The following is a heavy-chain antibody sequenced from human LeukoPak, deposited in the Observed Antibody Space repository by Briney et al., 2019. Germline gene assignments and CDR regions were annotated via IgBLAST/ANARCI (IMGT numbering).Heavy chain of an antibody. J-gene: IGHJ6*03. V-gene: IGHV3-23*01. CDR3: AKDGYDYYYYYMDV. CDR1: GFTFSSYA. CDR2: ISGSGGST. D-gene: IGHD1-1*01. Sequence: GGSLRLSCAASGFTFSSYAMSWVGQAPGKGVEWVSAISGSGGSTYYADSVKGRLTISRDNSKNTLYLQMNSLRAEDTAVYYCAKDGYDYYYYYMDVWGKGTTVTVSS.